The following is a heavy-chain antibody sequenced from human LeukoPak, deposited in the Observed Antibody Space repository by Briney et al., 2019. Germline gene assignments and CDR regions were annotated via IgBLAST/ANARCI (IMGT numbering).Heavy chain of an antibody. J-gene: IGHJ4*02. CDR2: IYPDDSET. CDR3: ARGLRYYFDY. Sequence: GESLKISCKGSGYRFTNYWIGWVRQMPGKGLEWMGIIYPDDSETRYSPSFQGQVTISADKSISTAYLQWSSLKASDTAMYYCARGLRYYFDYWGQGTLVTVSS. V-gene: IGHV5-51*01. D-gene: IGHD4-17*01. CDR1: GYRFTNYW.